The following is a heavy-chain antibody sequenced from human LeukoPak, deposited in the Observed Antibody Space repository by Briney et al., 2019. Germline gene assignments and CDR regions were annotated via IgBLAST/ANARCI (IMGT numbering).Heavy chain of an antibody. J-gene: IGHJ4*02. Sequence: SGTLSLTCAVSGGSISSSNWWSWVRQPPGKGLEWIGEIYHSGSTNYNPSLKRRVTISVDKSKNQSSLKLSSVTAADTAVYYCARDGLGYCSGGSCFRAGYFDYWGQGTLVTVSS. CDR1: GGSISSSNW. D-gene: IGHD2-15*01. CDR3: ARDGLGYCSGGSCFRAGYFDY. V-gene: IGHV4-4*02. CDR2: IYHSGST.